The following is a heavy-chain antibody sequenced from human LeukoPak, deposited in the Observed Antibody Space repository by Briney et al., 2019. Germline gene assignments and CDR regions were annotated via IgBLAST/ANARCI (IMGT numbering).Heavy chain of an antibody. CDR3: ARGRPPGRWLRDY. CDR2: RNPSGGST. V-gene: IGHV1-46*01. Sequence: ASLKASCKASGYTFTSYYMHWVRQAPGQGLEWMGTRNPSGGSTSYEQKSQGRVTMTRDTSTSTIYMELSSLRSEDTAVYYCARGRPPGRWLRDYWGQGTLVTVSS. J-gene: IGHJ4*02. D-gene: IGHD5-24*01. CDR1: GYTFTSYY.